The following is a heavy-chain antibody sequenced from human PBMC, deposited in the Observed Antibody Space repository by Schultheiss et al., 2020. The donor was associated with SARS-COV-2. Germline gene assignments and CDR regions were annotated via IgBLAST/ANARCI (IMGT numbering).Heavy chain of an antibody. CDR3: ARGSITMVQGVIPFDY. CDR1: GYSISSGYY. J-gene: IGHJ4*02. D-gene: IGHD3-10*01. Sequence: SQTLSLTCNVSGYSISSGYYWSWIRQPPGKGLECIGYIYYSGSTYYNPSLKSRVTISVDTSKNQFSLKLSSVTAADTAVYYCARGSITMVQGVIPFDYWGQGTLVTVSS. V-gene: IGHV4-38-2*02. CDR2: IYYSGST.